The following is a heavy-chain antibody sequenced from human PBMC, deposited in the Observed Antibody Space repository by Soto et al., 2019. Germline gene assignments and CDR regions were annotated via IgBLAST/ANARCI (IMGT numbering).Heavy chain of an antibody. Sequence: GGFLRLSCAASGFTFSSYSMNWVRQAPGKGLEWVSYISSSSSTIYYADSVKGRFTISRDNAKNSLYLQMNSLRAEDTAVYYCAREVNDYGDYVLNWYFDLWGRGTLVTVSS. CDR2: ISSSSSTI. V-gene: IGHV3-48*01. CDR3: AREVNDYGDYVLNWYFDL. J-gene: IGHJ2*01. D-gene: IGHD4-17*01. CDR1: GFTFSSYS.